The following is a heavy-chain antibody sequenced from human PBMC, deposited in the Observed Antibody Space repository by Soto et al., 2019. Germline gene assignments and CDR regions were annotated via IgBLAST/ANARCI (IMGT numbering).Heavy chain of an antibody. J-gene: IGHJ4*02. CDR3: AIAGLIISRSYYFDS. D-gene: IGHD2-21*01. CDR1: GFTFSRHW. Sequence: PGGSLRLSCTASGFTFSRHWMHWVRQTPGKGLVWVSRIDGDGTITTYADSVRGRFTISRDNAKNTLYLQMNSLRADDTAVYYCAIAGLIISRSYYFDSRGQGALDTGSS. V-gene: IGHV3-74*01. CDR2: IDGDGTIT.